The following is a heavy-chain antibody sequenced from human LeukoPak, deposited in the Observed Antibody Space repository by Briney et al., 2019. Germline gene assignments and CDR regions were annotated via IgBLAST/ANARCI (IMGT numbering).Heavy chain of an antibody. V-gene: IGHV4-59*01. CDR3: ARDHPHYYDSSGYDAFDI. J-gene: IGHJ3*02. CDR2: IYYSGST. CDR1: GGSISSYY. D-gene: IGHD3-22*01. Sequence: PSETLSLTCTVSGGSISSYYWSWIRQPPGKGLEWIGYIYYSGSTNYNPSLKSRFTISVDTSKNQFSLKLSSVTAADTAVYYCARDHPHYYDSSGYDAFDIWGQGTMVTVSS.